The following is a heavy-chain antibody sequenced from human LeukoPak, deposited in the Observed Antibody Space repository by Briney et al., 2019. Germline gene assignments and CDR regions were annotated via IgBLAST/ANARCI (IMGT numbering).Heavy chain of an antibody. CDR1: GGSINSAGYS. V-gene: IGHV4-30-4*07. Sequence: SETLSLTCAVSGGSINSAGYSWSWIRQPPGKGLEWIGYIYYSGSTYYNPSLKSRVSISLDTSKNRFSLRLSSVTAADTAVYYCATEISSSRKWFDPWGQGILVTVSS. J-gene: IGHJ5*02. CDR2: IYYSGST. CDR3: ATEISSSRKWFDP. D-gene: IGHD6-6*01.